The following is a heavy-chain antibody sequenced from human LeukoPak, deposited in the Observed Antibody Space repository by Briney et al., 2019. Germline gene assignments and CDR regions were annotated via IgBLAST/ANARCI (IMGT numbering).Heavy chain of an antibody. CDR3: ARSRGYSYGPRQAFDI. CDR2: IYTSGST. V-gene: IGHV4-61*02. J-gene: IGHJ3*02. Sequence: TSKTLSLTCTVSGGSISSGSYYWSWIRQPAGKGLEWIGRIYTSGSTNYNPSLKSRVTISVDTSKNQFSLKLSSVTAADTAVYYSARSRGYSYGPRQAFDIWGQGTMVTVSS. D-gene: IGHD5-18*01. CDR1: GGSISSGSYY.